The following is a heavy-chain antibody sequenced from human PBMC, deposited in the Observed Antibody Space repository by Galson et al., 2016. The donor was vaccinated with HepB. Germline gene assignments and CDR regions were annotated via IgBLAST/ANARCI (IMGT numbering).Heavy chain of an antibody. V-gene: IGHV3-30*03. CDR2: ISYDGSNK. J-gene: IGHJ4*02. D-gene: IGHD2-2*01. CDR3: ARVRGRRGPAALDY. Sequence: SLRLSCAGTGFIFSSYAMHWVRHSPVKGLEWVAVISYDGSNKHHGESVEGRFTISRDNSQNTVYLQMNSLRAEDTAVYYCARVRGRRGPAALDYWGQGTRVTVSS. CDR1: GFIFSSYA.